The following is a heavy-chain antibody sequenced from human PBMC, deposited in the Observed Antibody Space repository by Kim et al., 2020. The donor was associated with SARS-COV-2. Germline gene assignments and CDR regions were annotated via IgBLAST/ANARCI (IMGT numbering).Heavy chain of an antibody. V-gene: IGHV3-43D*03. CDR3: AKVGSSGRYEGYYFDY. D-gene: IGHD6-19*01. CDR2: ISWDGGST. J-gene: IGHJ4*02. Sequence: GGSLRLSCAASGFTFDDYAMHWVRQAPGKGLEWVSLISWDGGSTYYADSVKGRFTISRDNSKNSLYLQMNSLRAEDTALYYCAKVGSSGRYEGYYFDYWGQGTLVTVSS. CDR1: GFTFDDYA.